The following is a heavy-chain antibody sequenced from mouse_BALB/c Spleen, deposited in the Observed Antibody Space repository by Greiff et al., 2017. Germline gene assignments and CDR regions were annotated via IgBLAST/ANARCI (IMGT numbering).Heavy chain of an antibody. CDR2: IYPGDGST. Sequence: VQRVESGAELVRPGSSVKISCKASGYAFSSYWMNWVKQRPGQGLEWIGQIYPGDGSTKYNEKFKGKATLTADKSSSTAYMQLSSLTSENSAVYFCARGWTYYAMDYWGQGTSVTVSS. CDR1: GYAFSSYW. D-gene: IGHD3-3*01. V-gene: IGHV1-80*01. J-gene: IGHJ4*01. CDR3: ARGWTYYAMDY.